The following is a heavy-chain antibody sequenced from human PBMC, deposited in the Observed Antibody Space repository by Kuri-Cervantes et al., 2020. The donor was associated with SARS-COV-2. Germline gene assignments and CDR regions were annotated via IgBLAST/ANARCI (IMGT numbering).Heavy chain of an antibody. J-gene: IGHJ4*02. CDR3: AKDRIGVPDF. V-gene: IGHV3-30*18. Sequence: GESLTLSCAASRCTFSSYAMSWGRQSPGKGLEWVAVISNDGKNKKSIASGKGRFTISRDNSQNILYLQMKSLTSEDTAIYYCAKDRIGVPDFWGQGTRVTVSS. D-gene: IGHD2-15*01. CDR2: ISNDGKNK. CDR1: RCTFSSYA.